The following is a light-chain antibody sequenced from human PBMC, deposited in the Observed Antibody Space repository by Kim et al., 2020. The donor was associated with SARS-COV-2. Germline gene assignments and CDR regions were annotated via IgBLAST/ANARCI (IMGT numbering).Light chain of an antibody. CDR2: ESS. V-gene: IGKV3-11*01. J-gene: IGKJ4*01. Sequence: LDAGHRATLSCRASQSVCSSLAWFPQKPGQAPRLLIFESSNRDTGIPARLSGGGSGTGFTLTISSLGREDFAVYYCQQRYDWPLTVGGGTKVDIK. CDR3: QQRYDWPLT. CDR1: QSVCSS.